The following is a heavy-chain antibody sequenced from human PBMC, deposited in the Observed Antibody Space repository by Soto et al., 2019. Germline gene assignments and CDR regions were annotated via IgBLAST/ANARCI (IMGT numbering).Heavy chain of an antibody. CDR3: ARDASYYSLWSGYYPSRNGMDV. D-gene: IGHD3-3*01. V-gene: IGHV3-33*08. Sequence: SPVAFGFTFSSYTVNAVRHTPGEGLESGCLIWYDGSNKSYGDSVKGRFTISRDNSRNTVYLQMNSLRADDTAVYYCARDASYYSLWSGYYPSRNGMDVWGQGTTVTVAS. CDR1: GFTFSSYT. CDR2: IWYDGSNK. J-gene: IGHJ6*02.